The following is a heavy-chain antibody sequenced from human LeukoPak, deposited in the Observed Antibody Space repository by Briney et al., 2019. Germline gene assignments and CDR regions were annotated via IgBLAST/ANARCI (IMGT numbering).Heavy chain of an antibody. Sequence: GGSLRLSCAASGFTFSNYGMHWARQAPGKGLEWVAVISYDGSNKYYADSVKGRFTISRDNSKNTLYLQMNSLRAEDTAVYYCAKAAYYDILTGYYTPPDYWGQGTLVTVSS. CDR1: GFTFSNYG. CDR2: ISYDGSNK. CDR3: AKAAYYDILTGYYTPPDY. J-gene: IGHJ4*02. D-gene: IGHD3-9*01. V-gene: IGHV3-30*18.